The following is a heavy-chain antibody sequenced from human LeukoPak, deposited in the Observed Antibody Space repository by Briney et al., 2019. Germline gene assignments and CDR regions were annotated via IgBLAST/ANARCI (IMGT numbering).Heavy chain of an antibody. CDR1: GGSISNSNYY. CDR2: NYYSGST. D-gene: IGHD4-11*01. Sequence: SETLSLTCTVSGGSISNSNYYWGWIRQPPGKGLGWIGTNYYSGSTDYHPSLKRRVTISVDMVKKQPFLQLSSVTASDTAWYFCAREVSHYCGQGTLVTVSS. CDR3: AREVSHY. V-gene: IGHV4-39*02. J-gene: IGHJ4*02.